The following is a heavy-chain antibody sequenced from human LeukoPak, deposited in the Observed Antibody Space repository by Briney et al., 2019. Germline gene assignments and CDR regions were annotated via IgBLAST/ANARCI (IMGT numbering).Heavy chain of an antibody. CDR2: ISGSGIAT. V-gene: IGHV3-23*01. D-gene: IGHD1-26*01. CDR3: AKNPSGSYQGYFVY. J-gene: IGHJ4*02. CDR1: GFTFSDFA. Sequence: GGSLRLSCAASGFTFSDFAMTWVRQAPGKGLEWVSAISGSGIATYYADSVKGRFTITRDNSEDTLYLQMSSLRADDTAVYYCAKNPSGSYQGYFVYWGQGSLVTVSS.